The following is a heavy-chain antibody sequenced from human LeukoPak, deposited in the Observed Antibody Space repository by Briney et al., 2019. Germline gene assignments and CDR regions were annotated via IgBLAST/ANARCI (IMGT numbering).Heavy chain of an antibody. V-gene: IGHV4-61*08. CDR2: IYYSGST. J-gene: IGHJ6*02. CDR3: ARRANYDGMDD. Sequence: SETLSLNCTVSGGSISSAGYYWTWIRQHPGKGLEWIGYIYYSGSTNYNPSLKSRVTISVDTTKNQFSLKLSSVTAADTAVYYCARRANYDGMDDWGQGTTVTVSS. CDR1: GGSISSAGYY.